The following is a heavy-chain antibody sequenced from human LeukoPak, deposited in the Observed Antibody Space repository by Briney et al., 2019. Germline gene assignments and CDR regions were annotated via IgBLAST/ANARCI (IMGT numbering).Heavy chain of an antibody. Sequence: ASVKVSCKASGYTFTSYAMNWVRQAPGQGLEWMGWINTNTGNPTYAQGFTGRFVFSLDTSVSTAYLQISSLKAEDTAVYYCARCSLPSIFWSGYYTNGMDVWGQGTTVTVSS. CDR3: ARCSLPSIFWSGYYTNGMDV. D-gene: IGHD3-3*01. CDR2: INTNTGNP. CDR1: GYTFTSYA. J-gene: IGHJ6*02. V-gene: IGHV7-4-1*02.